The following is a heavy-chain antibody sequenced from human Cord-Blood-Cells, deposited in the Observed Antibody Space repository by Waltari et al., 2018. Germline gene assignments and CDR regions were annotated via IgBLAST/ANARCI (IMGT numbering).Heavy chain of an antibody. CDR3: ASPGADYYDSSGYLYYFDY. D-gene: IGHD3-22*01. J-gene: IGHJ4*02. Sequence: QLQLQESGPGLVKPSETLSLTCTVSGGSISSSSYYWGWIRQPPGKGRGWIGSIYYSGSTYYNPSHKSRVTLSVDTSKNQFSLKLSSVTAADTAVYYCASPGADYYDSSGYLYYFDYWGQGTLVTVSS. CDR1: GGSISSSSYY. V-gene: IGHV4-39*01. CDR2: IYYSGST.